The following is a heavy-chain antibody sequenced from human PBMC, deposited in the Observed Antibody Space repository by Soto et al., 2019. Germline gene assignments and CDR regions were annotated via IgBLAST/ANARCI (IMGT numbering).Heavy chain of an antibody. J-gene: IGHJ4*02. V-gene: IGHV3-48*04. Sequence: GGSLRLSCAASGFTFSTYSMNWVRQAPGKGLEWVSYISSVGSNIHYADSVRGRFTISRDNAKNSLYLQMSSLRVEDTAVYYCARGSSWVDYWGQGALVTVSS. CDR1: GFTFSTYS. D-gene: IGHD6-13*01. CDR2: ISSVGSNI. CDR3: ARGSSWVDY.